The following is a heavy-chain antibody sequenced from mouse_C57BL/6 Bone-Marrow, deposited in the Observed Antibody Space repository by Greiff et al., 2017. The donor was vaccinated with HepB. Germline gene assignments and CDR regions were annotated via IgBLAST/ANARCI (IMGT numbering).Heavy chain of an antibody. D-gene: IGHD1-1*01. J-gene: IGHJ3*01. CDR2: IYPGDGDT. CDR3: AREDGSSLKGFAY. CDR1: GYAFSSSW. V-gene: IGHV1-82*01. Sequence: VQLQESGPELVKPGASVKISCKASGYAFSSSWMNWVKQRPGKGLEWIGRIYPGDGDTNYNGKFKGKATLTADKSSSTAYMQLSSLTSEDSAVYFCAREDGSSLKGFAYWGQGTLVTVSA.